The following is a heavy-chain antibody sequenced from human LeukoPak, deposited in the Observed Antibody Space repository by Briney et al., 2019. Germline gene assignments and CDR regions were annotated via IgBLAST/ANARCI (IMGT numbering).Heavy chain of an antibody. CDR2: INPNSGGT. J-gene: IGHJ4*02. CDR1: GYTFTGYY. V-gene: IGHV1-2*06. D-gene: IGHD4-17*01. Sequence: ASVKVSCKASGYTFTGYYMHWVRQAPGQGLEWMGRINPNSGGTNYAQKFQGRVTMTRDTSISTAYMELSRLRSDDTAVYYCASLHDYGDYVGYFDYWGQGTLVRVSS. CDR3: ASLHDYGDYVGYFDY.